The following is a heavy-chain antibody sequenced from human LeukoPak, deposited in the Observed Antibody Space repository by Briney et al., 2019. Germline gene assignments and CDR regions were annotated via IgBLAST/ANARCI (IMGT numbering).Heavy chain of an antibody. CDR2: TYYIGST. Sequence: SKTLSLTCTVSGGSISSYYWTWIRQPPGEGLEWIGYTYYIGSTNYNPSLKSRVTISLDTSKNQFSLKVSSVTAADTAVYYCARSYSSGPLFDYWGQGTLVTVSS. CDR3: ARSYSSGPLFDY. D-gene: IGHD6-19*01. J-gene: IGHJ4*02. V-gene: IGHV4-59*01. CDR1: GGSISSYY.